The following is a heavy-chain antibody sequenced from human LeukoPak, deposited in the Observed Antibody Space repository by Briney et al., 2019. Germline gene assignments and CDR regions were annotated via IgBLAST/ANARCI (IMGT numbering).Heavy chain of an antibody. CDR1: GYTFISYD. J-gene: IGHJ6*03. Sequence: GASVKDSCKASGYTFISYDINWVRQVTGQGLEWMGWMNPNSGNTGYAQKFQGRVTITRNTSISTAFMELSSLRSEDTAVYYCARRAVGNSYYYSMDVWGKGTTVTVSS. V-gene: IGHV1-8*03. D-gene: IGHD6-19*01. CDR3: ARRAVGNSYYYSMDV. CDR2: MNPNSGNT.